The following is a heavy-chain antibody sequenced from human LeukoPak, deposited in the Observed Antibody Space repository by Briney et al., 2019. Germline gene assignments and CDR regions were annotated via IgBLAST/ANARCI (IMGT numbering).Heavy chain of an antibody. D-gene: IGHD3-9*01. CDR3: ARGLDYDILTF. Sequence: GGSLRLSCAASGFTFRSYWMHWVRQAPGKGLEWVAVITYDGSKKYYADSVKGRFTISRDNSKNTLYLQMDSLRTEDTAVYYCARGLDYDILTFWGQGTLVTVSS. CDR2: ITYDGSKK. J-gene: IGHJ4*02. V-gene: IGHV3-30-3*01. CDR1: GFTFRSYW.